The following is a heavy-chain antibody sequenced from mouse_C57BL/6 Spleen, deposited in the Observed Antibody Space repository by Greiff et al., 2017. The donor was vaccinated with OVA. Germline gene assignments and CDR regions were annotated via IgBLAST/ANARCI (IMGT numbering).Heavy chain of an antibody. CDR2: IRLKSDTYAT. J-gene: IGHJ1*03. Sequence: EVKLVESGGGLVQPGGSMKLSCVASGFTFSNYWMNWVRQSPEKGLEWVAQIRLKSDTYATHYAESVKGRFTISRDDSKSSVYLQMNNLRAEDTGIYYCTGPTYYYGSSYGYFDVWGTGTTVTVAS. D-gene: IGHD1-1*01. V-gene: IGHV6-3*01. CDR1: GFTFSNYW. CDR3: TGPTYYYGSSYGYFDV.